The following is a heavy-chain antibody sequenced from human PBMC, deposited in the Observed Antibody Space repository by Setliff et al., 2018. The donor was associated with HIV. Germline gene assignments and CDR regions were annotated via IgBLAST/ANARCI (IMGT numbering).Heavy chain of an antibody. CDR2: ISTSGST. CDR1: GGSLTGGAYY. V-gene: IGHV4-61*09. D-gene: IGHD6-13*01. CDR3: ARGDRRIIAASGSGWFDP. Sequence: SETLSLTCTVSGGSLTGGAYYWSWIRQPAGKGLEWLGYISTSGSTNYNPYLKSRVTITVDTSKNQFSRKLSSVTAADTAVYYCARGDRRIIAASGSGWFDPWGQGTLVTVSS. J-gene: IGHJ5*02.